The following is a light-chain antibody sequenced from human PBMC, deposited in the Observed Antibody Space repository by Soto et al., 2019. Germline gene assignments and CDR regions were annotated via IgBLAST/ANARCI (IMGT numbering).Light chain of an antibody. CDR2: EVS. Sequence: QSALTQPASVSGSPGQSITISCIGSSSDVGGYNYVSWYQHHPGRVPKPMIFEVSNRPSGVSNRFSGSKSGNTASLTISGLQAEDEADYYCSSYTSSSTLVFGTGTKLTVL. V-gene: IGLV2-14*01. CDR3: SSYTSSSTLV. CDR1: SSDVGGYNY. J-gene: IGLJ1*01.